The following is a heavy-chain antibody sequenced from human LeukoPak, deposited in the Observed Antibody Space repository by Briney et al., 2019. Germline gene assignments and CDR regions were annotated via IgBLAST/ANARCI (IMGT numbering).Heavy chain of an antibody. CDR1: GFTFSDSW. D-gene: IGHD4-23*01. J-gene: IGHJ6*03. CDR3: AKGRVNMDV. Sequence: PGGSLTLSCIASGFTFSDSWMSWVRQAPGKGLESVANVKQDGSETYYVDSVKGRFTISRDNARNSVHLQMDSLRAEDTAIYYCAKGRVNMDVWGKGTTVTVSS. CDR2: VKQDGSET. V-gene: IGHV3-7*01.